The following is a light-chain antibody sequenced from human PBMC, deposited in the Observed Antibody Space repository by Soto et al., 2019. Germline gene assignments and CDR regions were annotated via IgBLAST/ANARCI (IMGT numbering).Light chain of an antibody. Sequence: QSVLTQPASVSGSPGQSITISCTGTSSDVGSYNSVSWYQQHPGKAPKLMIYDVTNRPSGISNRFSGSKSGHTASLTISGLQAEDEADYYCNSYTSSVTYVFGTGTKVPVL. CDR1: SSDVGSYNS. CDR3: NSYTSSVTYV. V-gene: IGLV2-14*01. J-gene: IGLJ1*01. CDR2: DVT.